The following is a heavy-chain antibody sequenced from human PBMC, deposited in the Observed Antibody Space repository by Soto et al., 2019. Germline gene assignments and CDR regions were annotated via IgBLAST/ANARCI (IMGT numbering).Heavy chain of an antibody. V-gene: IGHV4-39*01. CDR3: ARHKDQADWHDP. CDR1: GGSISSETYN. J-gene: IGHJ5*02. CDR2: IDDGGRT. Sequence: PSETLSLTCSFSGGSISSETYNWGWIRQPPGKRLEWIAIIDDGGRTFYNPSLRSRVTMSVDTSKNQFSLRLSSVTAADTAVNYCARHKDQADWHDPWGQGTLVTVSS.